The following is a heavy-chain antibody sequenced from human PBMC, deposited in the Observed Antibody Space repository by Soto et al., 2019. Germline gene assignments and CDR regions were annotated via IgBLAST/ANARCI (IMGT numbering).Heavy chain of an antibody. Sequence: AVKVSCKASGGTFGSYAISWVRPAPGQGLEWMGGIIPIFGTANYAQKFQGRSTITADESTSTAYMELSSLRSEDTAVYYCARGCRPDIVLVPAAYYYYGMDVWGQGTTVTVSS. V-gene: IGHV1-69*13. D-gene: IGHD2-2*01. CDR1: GGTFGSYA. J-gene: IGHJ6*01. CDR3: ARGCRPDIVLVPAAYYYYGMDV. CDR2: IIPIFGTA.